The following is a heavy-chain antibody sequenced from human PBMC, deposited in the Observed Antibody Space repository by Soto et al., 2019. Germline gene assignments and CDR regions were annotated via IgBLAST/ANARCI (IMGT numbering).Heavy chain of an antibody. Sequence: SETLSLTCTVSGGSISSSSYYWGWIRQPPGKGLEWIGSIYYSGSTYYNPSLKSRVTISVDTSKNQFSLKLSSVTAADTAVYYCARFHYGSGSYYPETFDYWGQGTLVTVSS. V-gene: IGHV4-39*01. CDR2: IYYSGST. D-gene: IGHD3-10*01. CDR1: GGSISSSSYY. CDR3: ARFHYGSGSYYPETFDY. J-gene: IGHJ4*02.